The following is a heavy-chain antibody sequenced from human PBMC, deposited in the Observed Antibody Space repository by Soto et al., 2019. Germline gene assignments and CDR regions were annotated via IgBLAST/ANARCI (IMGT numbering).Heavy chain of an antibody. CDR3: ARGGYTYGSFDY. CDR2: IYYTGST. CDR1: GGSISKFY. Sequence: PSETLSLTCTVSGGSISKFYWSWIRQPPGKGLEWIGYIYYTGSTNYNPSLKSRVTISVDTSKNQFSLKLTSVTAADTAVYYCARGGYTYGSFDYWGQGTLVTVSS. D-gene: IGHD5-18*01. J-gene: IGHJ4*02. V-gene: IGHV4-59*12.